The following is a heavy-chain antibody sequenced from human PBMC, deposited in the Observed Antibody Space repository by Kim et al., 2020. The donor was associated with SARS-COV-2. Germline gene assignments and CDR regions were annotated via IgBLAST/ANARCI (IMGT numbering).Heavy chain of an antibody. D-gene: IGHD3-22*01. V-gene: IGHV4-39*07. Sequence: SETLSLTCSVAGGSISSRSYYWGWIRQPPGKGLEWIGSVFYSGRTNYNPSLTSRVTMSVDTSKNHFSLKLSSVTAADTAVYYCARVGTDNSGYYYLDYWGQGTLVTVSS. CDR3: ARVGTDNSGYYYLDY. J-gene: IGHJ4*02. CDR1: GGSISSRSYY. CDR2: VFYSGRT.